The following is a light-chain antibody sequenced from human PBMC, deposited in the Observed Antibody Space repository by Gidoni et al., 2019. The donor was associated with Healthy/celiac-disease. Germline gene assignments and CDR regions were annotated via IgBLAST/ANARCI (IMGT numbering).Light chain of an antibody. CDR2: EVS. J-gene: IGLJ2*01. CDR1: SSDVGGYKY. V-gene: IGLV2-14*01. CDR3: SSYTSSSTLGV. Sequence: QSALTQPASVSGSPGQSTTISCTGTSSDVGGYKYVSWYQQHPGKAPKLMIYEVSNRPSGVSNRFSGSKSGNTASLTISGLQAEDEADYYCSSYTSSSTLGVFGGGTKLTVL.